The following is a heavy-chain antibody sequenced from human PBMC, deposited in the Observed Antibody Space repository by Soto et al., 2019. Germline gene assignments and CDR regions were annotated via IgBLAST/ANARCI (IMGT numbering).Heavy chain of an antibody. Sequence: QVQLVESGGGVVQPGRSLRLSCAASGFTCRTFAMYWVRQAPGKGLEWVAVVWNDGSTKYYGDSVTGRFAISRDNAKNVWYLHMDNLRDEDTAVYYCARGGGGGRPLDRWGQGTLVTVSS. CDR2: VWNDGSTK. CDR3: ARGGGGGRPLDR. V-gene: IGHV3-33*01. J-gene: IGHJ5*02. D-gene: IGHD3-16*01. CDR1: GFTCRTFA.